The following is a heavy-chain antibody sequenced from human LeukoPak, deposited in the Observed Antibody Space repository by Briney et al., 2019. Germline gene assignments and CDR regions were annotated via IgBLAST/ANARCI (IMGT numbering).Heavy chain of an antibody. V-gene: IGHV5-51*01. CDR2: IYPGDSDT. CDR1: GYSFTSYW. Sequence: ESLKISCKASGYSFTSYWIGWVRQMPGKGLEWMGIIYPGDSDTRYSPSYQGQVTISADRSISTAYLQWSSLKASDTAMYYCARGAASFSDAFDIWGQGTMVTVSS. D-gene: IGHD6-13*01. CDR3: ARGAASFSDAFDI. J-gene: IGHJ3*02.